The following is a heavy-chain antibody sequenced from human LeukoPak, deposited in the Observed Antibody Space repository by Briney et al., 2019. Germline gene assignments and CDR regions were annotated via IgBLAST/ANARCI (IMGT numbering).Heavy chain of an antibody. V-gene: IGHV1-2*02. CDR1: GYTFTHHY. CDR2: INPNTGGT. J-gene: IGHJ4*02. D-gene: IGHD5-12*01. CDR3: ARDLATIDGIAWYYFEN. Sequence: ASVKVSCKASGYTFTHHYIHWVRQAPGQGFEWMGLINPNTGGTDYAQKFQDRIAISTYTSISTAYMELSRLRSDDTALYYCARDLATIDGIAWYYFENWGQGTLVTVS.